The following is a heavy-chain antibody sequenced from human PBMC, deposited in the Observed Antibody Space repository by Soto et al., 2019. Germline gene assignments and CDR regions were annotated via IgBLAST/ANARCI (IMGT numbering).Heavy chain of an antibody. D-gene: IGHD6-13*01. CDR2: IRYSGNT. J-gene: IGHJ6*02. CDR3: ARARVPYSSTWYRYDYYGMDI. Sequence: SETLSLTCTVSGDSISSSSYCWSWIRQHPGKGLEWIGYIRYSGNTRYNPSLKSRLTISVDTSKNQFSLMLSSLTAADTAVYFCARARVPYSSTWYRYDYYGMDIWGQGTTVTVSS. V-gene: IGHV4-31*03. CDR1: GDSISSSSYC.